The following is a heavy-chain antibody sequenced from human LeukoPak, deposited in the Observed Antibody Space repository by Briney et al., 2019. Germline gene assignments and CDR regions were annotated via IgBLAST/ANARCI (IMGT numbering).Heavy chain of an antibody. J-gene: IGHJ5*02. CDR2: IYTSGST. Sequence: SETLSLTCTVSGGSISSYYWSWIRQPAGKGLEWIGRIYTSGSTNYNPSLKSRVTMSVDTSKNQFSLKLSSVTAADTAVYYCARGIADCSSTSCYRGVDPWGQGTLVTVSS. CDR1: GGSISSYY. CDR3: ARGIADCSSTSCYRGVDP. D-gene: IGHD2-2*01. V-gene: IGHV4-4*07.